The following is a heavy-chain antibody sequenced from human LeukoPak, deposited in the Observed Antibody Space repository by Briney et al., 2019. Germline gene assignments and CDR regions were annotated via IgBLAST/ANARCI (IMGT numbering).Heavy chain of an antibody. J-gene: IGHJ5*02. Sequence: GGSLRLSGAASAFTFSSYAMSWVRQGPGKGLEWVSAISGSGSSTYYADSVKGRFTISRDNSKNTLYLQMNSLRAEDTALYYCAKDRHNWFDPWGQGTLVTVSS. CDR2: ISGSGSST. CDR1: AFTFSSYA. V-gene: IGHV3-23*01. CDR3: AKDRHNWFDP.